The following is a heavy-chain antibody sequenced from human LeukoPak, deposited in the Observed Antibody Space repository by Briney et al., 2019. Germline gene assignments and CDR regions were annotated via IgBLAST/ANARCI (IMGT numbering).Heavy chain of an antibody. CDR3: ARDRPFDP. CDR1: GGSISSGSYY. CDR2: IYTSGST. Sequence: SQTLSLTCTVSGGSISSGSYYWSWIRQPAGKGLESIGRIYTSGSTNYNPSLKSRVTISVDTSKNQFSLKLSSVTAADTAVYYCARDRPFDPWGQGTLVTVSS. V-gene: IGHV4-61*02. J-gene: IGHJ5*02.